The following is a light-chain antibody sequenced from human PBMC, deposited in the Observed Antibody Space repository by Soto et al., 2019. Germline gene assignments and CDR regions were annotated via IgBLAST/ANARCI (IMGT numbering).Light chain of an antibody. Sequence: QLVLTQPPSASGTPGQRVTISCSGSNSNIGSNVVNWYQHLPGTAPTLLIYTNNQRPSGVPDRFSGSKSGTSASLAISGLQSDDEADYYCAAWDASLKGVVFGGGTKLPS. V-gene: IGLV1-44*01. J-gene: IGLJ2*01. CDR1: NSNIGSNV. CDR3: AAWDASLKGVV. CDR2: TNN.